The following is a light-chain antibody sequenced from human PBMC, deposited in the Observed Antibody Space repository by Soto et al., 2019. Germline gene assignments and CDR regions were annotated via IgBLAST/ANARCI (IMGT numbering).Light chain of an antibody. CDR1: QSFSYY. CDR2: DAS. J-gene: IGKJ1*01. V-gene: IGKV3-20*01. Sequence: EIVLTQSPGTLSLSPGERATLSCRASQSFSYYLAWYQQKPGQAPRLLIYDASSRATGVPDRFSGSGSGTDFTLTISRLEPEDFAVYFCQRYAGSPRTFGQGTKVDI. CDR3: QRYAGSPRT.